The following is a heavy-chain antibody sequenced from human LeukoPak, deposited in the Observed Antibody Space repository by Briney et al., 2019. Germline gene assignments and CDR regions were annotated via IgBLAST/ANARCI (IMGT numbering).Heavy chain of an antibody. D-gene: IGHD6-13*01. CDR3: ARHLGPSYSSSWYSDYFDY. J-gene: IGHJ4*02. CDR2: IYYSGST. Sequence: WIRQPPGKGLEWIGSIYYSGSTYYNPSLKSRVTISVDTSKNQFSLKLSSVTAADTAVYYCARHLGPSYSSSWYSDYFDYWGQGTLVTVSS. V-gene: IGHV4-39*01.